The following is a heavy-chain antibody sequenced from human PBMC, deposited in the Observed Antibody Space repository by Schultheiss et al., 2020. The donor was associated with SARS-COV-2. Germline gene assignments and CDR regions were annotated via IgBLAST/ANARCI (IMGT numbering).Heavy chain of an antibody. V-gene: IGHV4-59*08. CDR1: GGSISSYY. Sequence: SETLSLTCTVSGGSISSYYWSWIRQPPGKGLEWIGYIYYSGSTNYNPSLKSRVTISVDTSKNQFSLKLSSVTAADTAVYYCARNCGGDCYSSLAFDIWGQVTMVTVSS. J-gene: IGHJ3*02. CDR3: ARNCGGDCYSSLAFDI. D-gene: IGHD2-21*02. CDR2: IYYSGST.